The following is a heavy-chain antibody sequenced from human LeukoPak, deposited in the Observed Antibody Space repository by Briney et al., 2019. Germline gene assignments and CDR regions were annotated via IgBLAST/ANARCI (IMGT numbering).Heavy chain of an antibody. CDR3: ARGSSFLKFDY. Sequence: PSQTLSLTCTVSGGSISSGGYYWSWIRQHPGKGLEWIGYTYYSGSTYYNPSLKSRVTISVDTSKNQFSLKLSSVTAADTAVYYCARGSSFLKFDYWGQGTLVTVSS. CDR2: TYYSGST. J-gene: IGHJ4*02. D-gene: IGHD6-6*01. V-gene: IGHV4-31*03. CDR1: GGSISSGGYY.